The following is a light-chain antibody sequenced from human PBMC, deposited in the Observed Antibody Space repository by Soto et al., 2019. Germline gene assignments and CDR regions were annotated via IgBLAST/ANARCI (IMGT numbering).Light chain of an antibody. CDR3: AAWDDSLNGPV. CDR2: TNI. Sequence: QSVLTQPPSASGTPGQRVTISCSGSSSNIGSNTVSWYQQVPGTAPKLLIYTNIQRPSGVPHRFSGSRSGTSASLAISGLQSEDEADYYCAAWDDSLNGPVFGGGTQLTVL. V-gene: IGLV1-44*01. CDR1: SSNIGSNT. J-gene: IGLJ2*01.